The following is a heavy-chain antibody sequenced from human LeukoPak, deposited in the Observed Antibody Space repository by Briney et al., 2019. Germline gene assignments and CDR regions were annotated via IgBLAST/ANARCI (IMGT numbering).Heavy chain of an antibody. CDR3: VTDFLDP. CDR1: GFIFSNVW. Sequence: TGGSLRLSCAASGFIFSNVWMRWVRQAPGKGLEWVGRIKSKTDGETTDYAAPVKGRFTISRDDSKNTLYLQMNSLKTEDTAVDYCVTDFLDPWGEGTLATVSS. J-gene: IGHJ5*02. V-gene: IGHV3-15*01. CDR2: IKSKTDGETT.